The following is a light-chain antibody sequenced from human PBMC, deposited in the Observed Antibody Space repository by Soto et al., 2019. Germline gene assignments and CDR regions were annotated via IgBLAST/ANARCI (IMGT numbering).Light chain of an antibody. CDR3: QQYGTSPTWT. CDR1: QSITGNY. J-gene: IGKJ1*01. Sequence: DIVMTHSPGTLSLSPCERATLSCRASQSITGNYLAWYQQKPGQSPRLLIYGASSRATGIPDRFSGSGSGTDFSLTIKRLEPEDFAVYFCQQYGTSPTWTFGQGTKVDIK. CDR2: GAS. V-gene: IGKV3-20*01.